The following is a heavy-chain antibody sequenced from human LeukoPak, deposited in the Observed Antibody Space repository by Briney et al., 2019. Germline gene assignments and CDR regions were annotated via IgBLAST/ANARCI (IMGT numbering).Heavy chain of an antibody. D-gene: IGHD3-10*01. V-gene: IGHV4-30-4*01. CDR1: GGSFSSGDFY. Sequence: SETLSLTCTVSGGSFSSGDFYWSWIRQPPGRGLEWIGYIYYSGRTYYNPSLKSRVTISVDTSKNQFSLKLSSVTAADTAVYYCARSGGSKASAFDYWGQGTLVTVSS. CDR3: ARSGGSKASAFDY. CDR2: IYYSGRT. J-gene: IGHJ4*02.